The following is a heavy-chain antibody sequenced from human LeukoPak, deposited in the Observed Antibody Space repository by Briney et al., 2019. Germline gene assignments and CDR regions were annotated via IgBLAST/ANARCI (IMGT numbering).Heavy chain of an antibody. D-gene: IGHD5-24*01. V-gene: IGHV3-11*04. CDR2: LSSSGNTI. CDR1: GFTFSDCY. Sequence: PGGSLRLSCAASGFTFSDCYMTWIRQAPGKGLEWVSYLSSSGNTIYYADSVKSRFTISRDNAKNSLYLQMNSLRADDTAVYYCARDFDESTGYNFDYWGQGTLVTVSS. J-gene: IGHJ4*02. CDR3: ARDFDESTGYNFDY.